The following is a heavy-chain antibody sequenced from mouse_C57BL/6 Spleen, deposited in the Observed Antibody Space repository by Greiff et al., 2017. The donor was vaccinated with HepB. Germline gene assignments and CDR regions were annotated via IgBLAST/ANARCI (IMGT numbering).Heavy chain of an antibody. Sequence: VQLQQPGAELVKPGASVKLSCKASGYTFTSYWMQWVKQRPGQGLEWIGEIDPSDSYTNYNQKFKGKATLTVDKSSSTAYMQLSSLTSEDSAVYYCARRGYGSSLYFDYWGQGTTLTVSS. J-gene: IGHJ2*01. V-gene: IGHV1-50*01. CDR1: GYTFTSYW. D-gene: IGHD1-1*01. CDR2: IDPSDSYT. CDR3: ARRGYGSSLYFDY.